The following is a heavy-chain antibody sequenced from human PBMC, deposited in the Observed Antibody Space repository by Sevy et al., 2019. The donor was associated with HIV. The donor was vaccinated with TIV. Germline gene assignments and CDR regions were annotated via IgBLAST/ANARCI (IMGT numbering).Heavy chain of an antibody. V-gene: IGHV6-1*01. Sequence: SQTLSLTCAISGDSVSSNSAAWNWIRQSPSSGLEWLGRTYYRSKWYNDYAVSVKSRITINPDTSKNQFSLQLNSVTPEDTAVYYCARGVIVLRFLEWLSETYYYYYYMDVWGKGTTVTVSS. D-gene: IGHD3-3*01. CDR1: GDSVSSNSAA. CDR2: TYYRSKWYN. J-gene: IGHJ6*03. CDR3: ARGVIVLRFLEWLSETYYYYYYMDV.